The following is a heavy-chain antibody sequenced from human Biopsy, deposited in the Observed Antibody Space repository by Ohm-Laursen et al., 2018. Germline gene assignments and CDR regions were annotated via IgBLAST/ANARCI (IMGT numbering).Heavy chain of an antibody. CDR2: IHGSGRT. CDR3: AGAGGHSF. CDR1: EFNVNSNH. D-gene: IGHD3-16*01. V-gene: IGHV3-66*01. J-gene: IGHJ4*02. Sequence: SLRLSCTAPEFNVNSNHMNWVRQAPGKGLEWASMIHGSGRTDYADSVKGRFTVSRDNSKDTVYLQMNALRVDDMAMYYCAGAGGHSFWGQGALVTVSS.